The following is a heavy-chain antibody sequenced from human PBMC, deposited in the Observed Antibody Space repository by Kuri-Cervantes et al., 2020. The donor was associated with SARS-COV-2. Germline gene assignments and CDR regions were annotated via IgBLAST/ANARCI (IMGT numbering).Heavy chain of an antibody. Sequence: GSLRLSCTVSGGSISSYYWSWIRQPPGKGLEWIGEINHSGSTNYNPSLKSRVTISVDTSKNQFSLKLSSVTAADTAVYYCARRRGYSGYVDRPSYFDYWGQGTLVTVSS. CDR3: ARRRGYSGYVDRPSYFDY. CDR1: GGSISSYY. CDR2: INHSGST. V-gene: IGHV4-34*01. D-gene: IGHD5-12*01. J-gene: IGHJ4*02.